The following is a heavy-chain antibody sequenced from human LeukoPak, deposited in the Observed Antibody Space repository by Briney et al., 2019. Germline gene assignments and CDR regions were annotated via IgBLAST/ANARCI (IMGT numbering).Heavy chain of an antibody. CDR1: GYTLTELS. Sequence: GASVKVSCKVSGYTLTELSMHWVRQAPGKGLGWMGGFDPEHGETVYAQKFQGRLTMTEDTSTHTAYMELSSLRSDDTAVYYCATDPVGYCNADGCYSVDYWGQGTLVTVSS. D-gene: IGHD2-15*01. J-gene: IGHJ4*02. CDR2: FDPEHGET. CDR3: ATDPVGYCNADGCYSVDY. V-gene: IGHV1-24*01.